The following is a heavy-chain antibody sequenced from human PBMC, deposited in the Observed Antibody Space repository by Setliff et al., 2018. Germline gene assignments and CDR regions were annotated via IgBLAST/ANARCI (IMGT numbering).Heavy chain of an antibody. J-gene: IGHJ6*03. Sequence: ASVKVSCKASGYTFTDDYMYWVKQAPGKGLEWMGRIDPEDGKTVYAEKFQGRVIISADTSIDTVYLEIDSLRSEDTAVYYCARALGFDPVYHYYVDVWGKGTTVTVSS. CDR2: IDPEDGKT. CDR1: GYTFTDDY. V-gene: IGHV1-69-2*01. D-gene: IGHD3-10*01. CDR3: ARALGFDPVYHYYVDV.